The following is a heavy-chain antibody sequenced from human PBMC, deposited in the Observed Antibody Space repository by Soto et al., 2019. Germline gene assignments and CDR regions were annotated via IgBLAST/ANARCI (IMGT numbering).Heavy chain of an antibody. CDR2: TRNKARGYTT. Sequence: EMQLVASGGGLVQPGGSLRLSCAASGFTVNDYFIDWVRRAPGKGLEWVGRTRNKARGYTTEYAASVTGRFIISRDHSNNSLSLQMNGLKTEDTAVYYSVRDNGWTYDSWGQGTLVTVSS. CDR1: GFTVNDYF. CDR3: VRDNGWTYDS. D-gene: IGHD2-8*01. V-gene: IGHV3-72*01. J-gene: IGHJ5*01.